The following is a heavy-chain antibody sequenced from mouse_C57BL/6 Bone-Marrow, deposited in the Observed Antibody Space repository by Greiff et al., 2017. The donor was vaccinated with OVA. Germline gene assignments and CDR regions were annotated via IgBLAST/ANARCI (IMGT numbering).Heavy chain of an antibody. CDR1: GYTFTSYW. Sequence: VQLQQPGAELVRPGSSVKLSCKASGYTFTSYWMHWVKQRPIQGLEWIGNIDPSDSETHYNQKFKDKATLTVDKSSSTAYMQLSSLTSEDSAVYYCAKGSDSHYGVCDFDVWGTGTTVTVSS. CDR3: AKGSDSHYGVCDFDV. J-gene: IGHJ1*03. V-gene: IGHV1-52*01. CDR2: IDPSDSET. D-gene: IGHD1-1*01.